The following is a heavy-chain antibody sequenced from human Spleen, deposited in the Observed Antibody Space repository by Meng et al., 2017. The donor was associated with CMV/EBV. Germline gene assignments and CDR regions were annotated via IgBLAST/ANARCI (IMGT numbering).Heavy chain of an antibody. J-gene: IGHJ4*02. CDR1: GGSISNYY. CDR2: NYHSGNT. V-gene: IGHV4-59*01. Sequence: SETLSLTCTVSGGSISNYYCSWIRQPPGKGLEWIAYNYHSGNTDYNPSLKSRVSISVDKSNNQFSLKLSSVTAADSALYFCARSGIEEAHFDYWGQGSLVTVSS. D-gene: IGHD1-26*01. CDR3: ARSGIEEAHFDY.